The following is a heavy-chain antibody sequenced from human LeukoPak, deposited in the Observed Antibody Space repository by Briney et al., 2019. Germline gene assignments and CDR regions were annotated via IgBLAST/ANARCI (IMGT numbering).Heavy chain of an antibody. CDR3: ARGRYYYDSSGPAARLDY. CDR2: IRYDGSNK. CDR1: GFTFSSYG. Sequence: GGSLRLSCAASGFTFSSYGMNWVRQAPGKGLEWVAVIRYDGSNKYYADSVKGRFTISRDNSKNTLYLQMNSLRAEDTAVYYCARGRYYYDSSGPAARLDYWGQGTLVTVSS. J-gene: IGHJ4*02. V-gene: IGHV3-33*01. D-gene: IGHD3-22*01.